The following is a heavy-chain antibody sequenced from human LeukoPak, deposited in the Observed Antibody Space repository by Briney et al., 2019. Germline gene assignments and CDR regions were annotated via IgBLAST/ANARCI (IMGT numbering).Heavy chain of an antibody. CDR3: ASYYDSSGYFDP. CDR1: GGTFSSYA. Sequence: GASVKVSCKASGGTFSSYAISWVRQAPGQGLEWMGGIIPIFGTANYAQKFQGRVTITADESTSTAYMELSSLRSEVTAVYYCASYYDSSGYFDPWGQGTLVTVSS. J-gene: IGHJ5*02. CDR2: IIPIFGTA. D-gene: IGHD3-22*01. V-gene: IGHV1-69*13.